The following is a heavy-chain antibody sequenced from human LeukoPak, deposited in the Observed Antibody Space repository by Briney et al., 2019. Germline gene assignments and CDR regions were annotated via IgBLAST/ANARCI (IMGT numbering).Heavy chain of an antibody. CDR3: ASATRGGVEAFDI. CDR1: GFTFDNYG. Sequence: GGSLRLSCAASGFTFDNYGMSWVRQAPGKGLEWVSSINWNGDSTTYADSVKGRFTISRDNAKNSLYLQMNSLRAEDTALYYCASATRGGVEAFDIWGQGTLVTVSS. CDR2: INWNGDST. V-gene: IGHV3-20*04. D-gene: IGHD3-16*01. J-gene: IGHJ3*02.